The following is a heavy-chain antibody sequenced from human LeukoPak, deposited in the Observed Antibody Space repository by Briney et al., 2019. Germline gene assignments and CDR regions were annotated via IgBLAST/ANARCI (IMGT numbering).Heavy chain of an antibody. CDR2: INHSGST. D-gene: IGHD2-2*01. Sequence: SETLSLTCAVYGGSFSGYYWSWIRQPPGKGLEWIGEINHSGSTNYNPSLKSRVTTSVDTSKNQFSLKLSSVTAADTAVYYCARGYCSSTSCYGFDYWGQGTLVTVSS. CDR3: ARGYCSSTSCYGFDY. CDR1: GGSFSGYY. J-gene: IGHJ4*02. V-gene: IGHV4-34*01.